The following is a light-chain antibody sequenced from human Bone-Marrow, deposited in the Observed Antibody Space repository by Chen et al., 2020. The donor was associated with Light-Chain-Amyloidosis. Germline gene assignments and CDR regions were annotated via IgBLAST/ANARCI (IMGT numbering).Light chain of an antibody. CDR2: AVS. CDR3: SSFTSSSSYV. CDR1: SGDVGTYNY. V-gene: IGLV2-14*01. J-gene: IGLJ1*01. Sequence: QSALTQPASASGSPGQSITIFCTGTSGDVGTYNYVSWYQQHPGKAPKVMIYAVSNRPSGVSNRFSGSKSGNTASLTISGLQAEDEADYYCSSFTSSSSYVFGPGTKVTVL.